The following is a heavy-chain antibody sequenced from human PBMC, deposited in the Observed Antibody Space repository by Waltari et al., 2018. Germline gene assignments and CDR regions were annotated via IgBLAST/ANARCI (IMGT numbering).Heavy chain of an antibody. CDR3: ARFPPRSYSGSYYYYGMDV. J-gene: IGHJ6*02. D-gene: IGHD1-26*01. CDR2: IIPIFGTA. V-gene: IGHV1-69*08. CDR1: GGTFSSYA. Sequence: QVQLVQSGAEVKKPGSSVKVSCKASGGTFSSYAISWVRQAPGQGLEWMGRIIPIFGTANYAQKFQGRVTITADKSTSTAYMELSSLRSEDTAVYYCARFPPRSYSGSYYYYGMDVWGQGTTVTVSS.